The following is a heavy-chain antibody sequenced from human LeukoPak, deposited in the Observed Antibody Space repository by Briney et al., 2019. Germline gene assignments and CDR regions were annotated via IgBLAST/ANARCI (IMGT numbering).Heavy chain of an antibody. Sequence: SETLSLTCTASGDFNNNYYWNWVRQSAGKGLDWIGRIFSAGVANYNPSLTSRVSISVDMSKRQFSLTLTSLPPADTAVYYCDRDGNLFRRISNREVLDLWGQGILVTVSS. CDR1: GDFNNNYY. V-gene: IGHV4-4*07. CDR2: IFSAGVA. J-gene: IGHJ5*02. CDR3: DRDGNLFRRISNREVLDL. D-gene: IGHD4-11*01.